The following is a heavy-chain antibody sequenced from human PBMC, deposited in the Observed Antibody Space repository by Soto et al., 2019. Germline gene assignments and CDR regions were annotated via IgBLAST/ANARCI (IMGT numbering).Heavy chain of an antibody. Sequence: DVQLLESGGDLVQPGGSLRLSCAASGFTFSSYAMSWVRQAPGKGLEWVSSMSGAGRSSYDADSVKGRFTISRDTSKNTLYLQMNNLRAEDTALYYCAKGPIFGVENIYDYWGQGTLVTVSS. CDR3: AKGPIFGVENIYDY. CDR1: GFTFSSYA. V-gene: IGHV3-23*01. D-gene: IGHD3-3*01. CDR2: MSGAGRSS. J-gene: IGHJ4*02.